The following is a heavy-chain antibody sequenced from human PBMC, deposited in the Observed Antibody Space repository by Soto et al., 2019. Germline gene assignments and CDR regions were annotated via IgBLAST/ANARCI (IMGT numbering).Heavy chain of an antibody. Sequence: QVQLVQSGAEVKKPGASVKVSCKASGYTVTSYGISWVRQAPGQGLEWMGWISAYNGNTNYAQKLKGRVTMTTNPSTSKAYMELRRLRSDDTAVYYCARDRGYCSGGSCRITKGALDYWGQGTLVNVSS. J-gene: IGHJ4*02. D-gene: IGHD2-15*01. CDR1: GYTVTSYG. V-gene: IGHV1-18*01. CDR2: ISAYNGNT. CDR3: ARDRGYCSGGSCRITKGALDY.